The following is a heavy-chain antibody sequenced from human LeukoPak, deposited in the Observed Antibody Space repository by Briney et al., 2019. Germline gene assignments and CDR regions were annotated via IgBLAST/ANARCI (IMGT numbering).Heavy chain of an antibody. CDR1: GVSFSGYY. J-gene: IGHJ3*02. CDR3: AKRRFLECLSPHAFDI. D-gene: IGHD3-3*01. V-gene: IGHV4-34*01. Sequence: SETLSLTCGVYGVSFSGYYWSWIRQPPGKGLEWIGEINHSGSANYNPSLKSRVTISVDTSKNQFSLRLSSVTAADTAIYYCAKRRFLECLSPHAFDIWGQGTMVTVSS. CDR2: INHSGSA.